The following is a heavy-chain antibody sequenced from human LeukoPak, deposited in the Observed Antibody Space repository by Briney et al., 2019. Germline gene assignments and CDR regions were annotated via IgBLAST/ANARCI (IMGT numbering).Heavy chain of an antibody. J-gene: IGHJ4*02. V-gene: IGHV3-23*01. D-gene: IGHD6-13*01. CDR1: GFTIHDHA. CDR2: ISGSGGST. Sequence: GRSLRLSCVGSGFTIHDHAMSWVRQAPGKGLEWVSAISGSGGSTYYADSVKGRFTISRDNSKNTLYLQMNSLRAEDTAVYYCAKDLQVIAAAGNGFDYWGQGTLVTVSS. CDR3: AKDLQVIAAAGNGFDY.